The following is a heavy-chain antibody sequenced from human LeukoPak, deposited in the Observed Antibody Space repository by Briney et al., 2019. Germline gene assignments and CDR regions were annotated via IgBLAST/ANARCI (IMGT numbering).Heavy chain of an antibody. V-gene: IGHV4-34*01. CDR3: ARYDVWGTYRAFDY. D-gene: IGHD3-16*02. CDR1: GGSFSGYY. Sequence: SETLSLTCAVYGGSFSGYYWSWIRQPPGKGLEWIGEINHSGSTYYNPSLKSRVTISVDTSKNQFSLKLSSVTAADTAVYYCARYDVWGTYRAFDYWGQGTLVTVSS. J-gene: IGHJ4*02. CDR2: INHSGST.